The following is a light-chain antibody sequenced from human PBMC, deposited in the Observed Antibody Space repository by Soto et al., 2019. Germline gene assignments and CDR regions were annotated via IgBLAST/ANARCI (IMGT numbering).Light chain of an antibody. CDR1: XXDFVCYNL. CDR2: EVT. J-gene: IGLJ1*01. CDR3: CSYAGNSEV. V-gene: IGLV2-23*02. Sequence: QSVLTQPASVSGSPGQSIXXXXXXXXXDFVCYNLVSWYQQHPGKAPKLLIYEVTERPSGVSNRFSGSKSGNTASLTISGLQPDDEADYYCCSYAGNSEVFGTGTKVTVL.